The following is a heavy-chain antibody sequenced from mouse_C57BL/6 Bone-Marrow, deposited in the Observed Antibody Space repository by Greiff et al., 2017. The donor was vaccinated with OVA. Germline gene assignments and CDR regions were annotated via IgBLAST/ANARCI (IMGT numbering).Heavy chain of an antibody. Sequence: QVQLQQSGPELVKPGASVKISCKASGYAFSSSWMNWVKQRPGKGLEWIGRIYPGDGDTNYNGKFKGKATLTADKSSSTAYMQLSSLTSEDSAVYFCARSWDYDDYWGQGTTLTVSS. V-gene: IGHV1-82*01. J-gene: IGHJ2*01. CDR3: ARSWDYDDY. CDR2: IYPGDGDT. D-gene: IGHD2-4*01. CDR1: GYAFSSSW.